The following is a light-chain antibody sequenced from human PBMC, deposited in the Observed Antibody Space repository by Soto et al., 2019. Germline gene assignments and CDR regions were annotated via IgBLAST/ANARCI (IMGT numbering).Light chain of an antibody. V-gene: IGKV3-15*01. J-gene: IGKJ1*01. CDR3: QQYNNWPRT. CDR2: GAS. Sequence: EIVMTQSPATLSVSPGERATLSCRASQSVSSSYLAWYQQKPGQAPRLLIYGASTRATGVPARFSGSGSGTEFNLTISRLQTEDFAVYYCQQYNNWPRTFGQGTKVDIK. CDR1: QSVSSSY.